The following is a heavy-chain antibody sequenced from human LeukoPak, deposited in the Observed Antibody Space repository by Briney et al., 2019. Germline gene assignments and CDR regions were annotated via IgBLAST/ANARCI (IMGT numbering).Heavy chain of an antibody. D-gene: IGHD3-22*01. CDR3: ARGYDSSGYYFLFDY. CDR1: GFSLSTSGMC. CDR2: IDWDDDK. V-gene: IGHV2-70*01. J-gene: IGHJ4*02. Sequence: SGPTLVNPTQTLTLTCTFSGFSLSTSGMCVSWIRQPPGKALEWLALIDWDDDKYYSTSLKTRLTISKDTSKSQVVLTMTNMDPVDTATYYCARGYDSSGYYFLFDYWGQGTLVTVSS.